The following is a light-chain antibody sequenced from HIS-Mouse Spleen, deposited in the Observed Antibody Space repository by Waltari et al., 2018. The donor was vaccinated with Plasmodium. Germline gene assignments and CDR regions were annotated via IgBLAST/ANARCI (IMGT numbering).Light chain of an antibody. CDR3: GTWDSSLSAGVV. Sequence: QSVLTQPPSVSAAPGQKVTISCSGSSSNIGNNYVSWYQQLPGTAPKLLIYDNNKAPSGSPDRFSGSKSGTSATLGITGLQTGDEAYYYCGTWDSSLSAGVVFGGGTKLTVL. J-gene: IGLJ2*01. CDR2: DNN. CDR1: SSNIGNNY. V-gene: IGLV1-51*01.